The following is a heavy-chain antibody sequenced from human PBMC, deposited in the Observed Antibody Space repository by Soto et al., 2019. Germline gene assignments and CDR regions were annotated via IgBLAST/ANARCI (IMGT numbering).Heavy chain of an antibody. J-gene: IGHJ4*02. CDR1: GFTFSSYI. D-gene: IGHD2-15*01. V-gene: IGHV3-21*01. CDR2: INTASYI. Sequence: EVLLVETGGGLVKPGGSLRLSCAASGFTFSSYIMNWVRQAAGKGLEWVSSINTASYIYYADSVKGRFTISRDDAKNSLYLQMNRLRDEDTAVYYCAREGGYCNGGGCRYFDYWGQGTLVTVSS. CDR3: AREGGYCNGGGCRYFDY.